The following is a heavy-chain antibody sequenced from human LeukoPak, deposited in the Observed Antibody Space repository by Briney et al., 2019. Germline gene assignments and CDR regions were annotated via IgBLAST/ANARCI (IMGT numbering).Heavy chain of an antibody. CDR1: RFTVSSNY. CDR2: IYSGGST. V-gene: IGHV3-66*02. CDR3: ARSIVLMVYAKPDFFDY. J-gene: IGHJ4*02. D-gene: IGHD2-8*01. Sequence: GGSLRLSCAASRFTVSSNYMSWVRQAPGKGLVWVSVIYSGGSTYYADSVKGRFTISRDNSKNTLYLQMNSLRAEDTAVYYCARSIVLMVYAKPDFFDYWGQGTLVTVSS.